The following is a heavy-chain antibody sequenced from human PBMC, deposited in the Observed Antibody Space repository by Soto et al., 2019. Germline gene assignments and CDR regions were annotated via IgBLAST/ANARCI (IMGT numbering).Heavy chain of an antibody. J-gene: IGHJ4*02. CDR2: IYHSGST. CDR3: ARVSSGEFDY. CDR1: GGSISSNSYY. V-gene: IGHV4-39*06. Sequence: KTSETLSLTCTVSGGSISSNSYYWGWIRQPPGKGLEWIGSIYHSGSTNYNPSLKSRVTISVDKSKNQFPLKLSSVTAADTAVYYCARVSSGEFDYWGQGTLVTVS. D-gene: IGHD3-10*01.